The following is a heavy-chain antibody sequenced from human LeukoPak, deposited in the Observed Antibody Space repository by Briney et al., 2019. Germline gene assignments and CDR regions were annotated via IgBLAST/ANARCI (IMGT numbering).Heavy chain of an antibody. J-gene: IGHJ6*03. CDR3: ARLGYCDSSSCYLHYHYYMDV. D-gene: IGHD2-2*01. CDR2: IFYSGNT. Sequence: PSETLSLACTVSGGSISSSSYHWGWIRQPPGKGLEWTGSIFYSGNTYYNPSLKSRVTISVDTSKNQFSLKLSSVTASDTAMYYCARLGYCDSSSCYLHYHYYMDVWGKGTTVTVSS. V-gene: IGHV4-39*01. CDR1: GGSISSSSYH.